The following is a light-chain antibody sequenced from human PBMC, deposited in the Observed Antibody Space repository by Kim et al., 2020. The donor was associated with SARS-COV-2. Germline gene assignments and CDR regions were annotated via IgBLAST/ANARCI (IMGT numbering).Light chain of an antibody. Sequence: DIVVTQSPLSLPVTPGEPASISCRSSQSLLYSNGYNYLDWYLQRPGQSPQLLIYLGSHRASGVPDRFSGSGSGTDFTLKISRVGAEDFGVYYCMQTLQTTWTFGQGTKVDIK. CDR1: QSLLYSNGYNY. CDR3: MQTLQTTWT. CDR2: LGS. V-gene: IGKV2-28*01. J-gene: IGKJ1*01.